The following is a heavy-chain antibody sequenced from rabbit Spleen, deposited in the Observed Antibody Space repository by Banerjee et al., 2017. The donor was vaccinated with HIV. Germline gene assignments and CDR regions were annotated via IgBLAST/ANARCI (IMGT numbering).Heavy chain of an antibody. CDR2: IYDDSGGA. Sequence: QEQLEESGGGLVKPGGSLKLSCKASGFTLNNTGMSWVRQAPGKGLEWIGCIYDDSGGAYYANWAKGRFTISKTSSTTVTLQMTSLTAADTATYFCARDLVAVIGWNFNLWGQGTLVTVS. D-gene: IGHD1-1*01. CDR1: GFTLNNTG. J-gene: IGHJ4*01. V-gene: IGHV1S45*01. CDR3: ARDLVAVIGWNFNL.